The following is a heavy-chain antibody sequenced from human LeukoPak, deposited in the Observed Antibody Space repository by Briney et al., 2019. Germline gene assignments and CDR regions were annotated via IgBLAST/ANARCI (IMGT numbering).Heavy chain of an antibody. J-gene: IGHJ4*02. V-gene: IGHV1-2*02. CDR2: INPNSGGT. D-gene: IGHD3-22*01. Sequence: ASVKVSCKASGYTFTCYYMHWVRQAPGQGLEWMGWINPNSGGTNYAQKFQGRVTMTRDTSISTAYMELRRLRSDDTAVYYCVKDIEYYDSSGYYLAGGWGQGTLVTVPS. CDR1: GYTFTCYY. CDR3: VKDIEYYDSSGYYLAGG.